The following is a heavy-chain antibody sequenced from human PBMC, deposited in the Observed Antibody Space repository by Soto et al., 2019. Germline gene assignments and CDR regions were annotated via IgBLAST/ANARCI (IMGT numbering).Heavy chain of an antibody. V-gene: IGHV2-5*02. J-gene: IGHJ6*02. CDR2: IYWDDDK. CDR3: AHKGGRGAGMDV. CDR1: GFSVSTSGVG. Sequence: QITLKESGPTLVKPTQTLTLTCTFSGFSVSTSGVGVAWIRQPPGKALEWLALIYWDDDKRYSPFLQSRVTIXKAXSKNQVVLTMTNMDPVDTATYYCAHKGGRGAGMDVWGQGTTVTVSS. D-gene: IGHD2-15*01.